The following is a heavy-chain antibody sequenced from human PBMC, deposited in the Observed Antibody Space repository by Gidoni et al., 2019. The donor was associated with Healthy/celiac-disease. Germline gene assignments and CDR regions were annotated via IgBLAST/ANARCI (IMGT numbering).Heavy chain of an antibody. V-gene: IGHV3-23*01. CDR1: GFTFSSYA. D-gene: IGHD3-3*01. CDR2: ISGSGGST. CDR3: AKDSDDFWSGYYRGFGYYYYGMDV. Sequence: EVQLLESGGGLVQPGGSLRLSCAASGFTFSSYAMSWVRRAPGKGLEWVSAISGSGGSTYYADSVKGRFTISRDNSKNTLYLQMNSLRAEDTAVYYCAKDSDDFWSGYYRGFGYYYYGMDVWGQGTTVTVSS. J-gene: IGHJ6*02.